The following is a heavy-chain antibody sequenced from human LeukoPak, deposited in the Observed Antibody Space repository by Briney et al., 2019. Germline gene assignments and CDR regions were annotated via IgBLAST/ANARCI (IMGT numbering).Heavy chain of an antibody. CDR1: GFTFSSYW. Sequence: PGGSLRLSCAASGFTFSSYWMHWVRQAPGKGLVWVSRINTDGSSTSYADSVKGRFTISRDNSKNTLYLQLNCLRVEDTAVYYCAKNRGAGSHYYYHMNVWGKGTTVTVSS. V-gene: IGHV3-74*01. J-gene: IGHJ6*03. CDR2: INTDGSST. CDR3: AKNRGAGSHYYYHMNV. D-gene: IGHD1-26*01.